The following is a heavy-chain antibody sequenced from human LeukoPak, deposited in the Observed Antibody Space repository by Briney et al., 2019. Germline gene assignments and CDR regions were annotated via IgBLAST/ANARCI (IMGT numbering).Heavy chain of an antibody. V-gene: IGHV3-23*01. D-gene: IGHD6-6*01. Sequence: GGSLRLSCAASGFTFSSYAMSWVRQAPGKGLEWVSGISGGSGSTYYADSVKGRFTITRDNSNGTLYLQMTSLRAEDTALYYCAKDVRAIAPRYFDFWGQGTLVTVSS. CDR3: AKDVRAIAPRYFDF. CDR2: ISGGSGST. J-gene: IGHJ4*02. CDR1: GFTFSSYA.